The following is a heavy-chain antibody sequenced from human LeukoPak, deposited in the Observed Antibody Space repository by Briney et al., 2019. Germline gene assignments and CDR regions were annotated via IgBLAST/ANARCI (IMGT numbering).Heavy chain of an antibody. V-gene: IGHV5-51*01. CDR3: ARRGSSGYYANDY. J-gene: IGHJ4*02. Sequence: GESLKISCKGSGYNFPSYWIAWVRQMPGKGQEWMGVIYPGDSDTRYSPSFQGQVTISADKSISTAYLQWSSLKASDTAMYYCARRGSSGYYANDYWGQGTLVTVSS. CDR2: IYPGDSDT. D-gene: IGHD6-19*01. CDR1: GYNFPSYW.